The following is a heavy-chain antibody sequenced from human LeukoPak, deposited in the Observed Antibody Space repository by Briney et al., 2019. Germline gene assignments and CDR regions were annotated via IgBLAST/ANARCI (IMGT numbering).Heavy chain of an antibody. CDR1: GGSISSSSYY. J-gene: IGHJ6*03. CDR3: ARHQQQLVLIYYYCYMDV. V-gene: IGHV4-39*01. Sequence: SETLSLTCTVSGGSISSSSYYWGWIRHPPGKGLEWIGRIYYSGSTYYNPSLKSRVTISVDTSKNQFSLKLSSVTAADTAVYYCARHQQQLVLIYYYCYMDVWGKGTTVTISS. D-gene: IGHD6-13*01. CDR2: IYYSGST.